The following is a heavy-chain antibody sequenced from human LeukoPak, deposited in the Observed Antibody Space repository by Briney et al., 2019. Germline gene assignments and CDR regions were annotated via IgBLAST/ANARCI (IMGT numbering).Heavy chain of an antibody. D-gene: IGHD2-2*01. Sequence: SETLSLTCAVYGGSFSGYYWSWIRQPPGKGLEWIGEINHSGSTNYNPSLKSRVTISVDTSKNQFSLKLSSVTAADTAVYYCAAWRRRIEYPFDYWGQGTLVTVSS. CDR2: INHSGST. CDR3: AAWRRRIEYPFDY. CDR1: GGSFSGYY. J-gene: IGHJ4*02. V-gene: IGHV4-34*01.